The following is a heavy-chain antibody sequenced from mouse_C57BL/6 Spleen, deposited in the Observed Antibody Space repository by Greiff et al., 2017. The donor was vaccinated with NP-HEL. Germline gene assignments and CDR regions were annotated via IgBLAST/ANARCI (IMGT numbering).Heavy chain of an antibody. CDR2: IYPGDGDT. Sequence: VQLQQSGAELVKPGASVKISCKASGYAFSSYWMNWVKQRPGKGLEWIGQIYPGDGDTNYNGKFKGKATLTADKSSSTAYMQLSSLTSEDSAVYFCARCDITTVVAFDWYFDVWGTGTTVTVSS. CDR3: ARCDITTVVAFDWYFDV. J-gene: IGHJ1*03. V-gene: IGHV1-80*01. D-gene: IGHD1-1*01. CDR1: GYAFSSYW.